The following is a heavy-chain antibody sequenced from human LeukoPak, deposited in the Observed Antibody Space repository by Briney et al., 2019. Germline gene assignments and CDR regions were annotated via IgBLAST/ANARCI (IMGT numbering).Heavy chain of an antibody. Sequence: SETLSLTCTVSGGSISSYYWSRIRQPPGKGLEWIGYIYYSGSTNYNPSLKSRVTISVDTSKNQFSLKLSSVTAADTAVYYCARSPKYYYDSSGYWHFQHWGQGTLVTVSS. CDR1: GGSISSYY. CDR2: IYYSGST. J-gene: IGHJ1*01. V-gene: IGHV4-59*01. CDR3: ARSPKYYYDSSGYWHFQH. D-gene: IGHD3-22*01.